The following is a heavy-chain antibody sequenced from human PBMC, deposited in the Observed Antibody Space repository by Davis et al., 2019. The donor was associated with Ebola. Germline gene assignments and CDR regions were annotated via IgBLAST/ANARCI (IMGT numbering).Heavy chain of an antibody. Sequence: KVSCKGSGYSFTSYWIGWVRQMPGKGLEWMGIIYPGDSDTRYSPSFQGQVTISADKSITTAYLQWSSLKASDTAMYYCARHSINFYFDYWGQGTLVTVSS. D-gene: IGHD5-24*01. CDR2: IYPGDSDT. V-gene: IGHV5-51*01. CDR3: ARHSINFYFDY. CDR1: GYSFTSYW. J-gene: IGHJ4*02.